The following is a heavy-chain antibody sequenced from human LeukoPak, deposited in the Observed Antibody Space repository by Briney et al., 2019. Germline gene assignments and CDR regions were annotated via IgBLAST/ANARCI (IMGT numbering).Heavy chain of an antibody. CDR1: DGSISSSSYY. J-gene: IGHJ4*02. Sequence: SETLSLTCTVSDGSISSSSYYWGWIRQPPGKGLEWIGNIYYSGSTYYNPSLKSRVTISVDTSKNQFSLKLSSVTAADTAVYYCARDSALGAFENYWGQGTLVTVSS. D-gene: IGHD3-10*01. CDR2: IYYSGST. V-gene: IGHV4-39*07. CDR3: ARDSALGAFENY.